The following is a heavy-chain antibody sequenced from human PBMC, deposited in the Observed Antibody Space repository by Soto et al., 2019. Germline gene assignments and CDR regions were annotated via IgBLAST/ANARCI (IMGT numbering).Heavy chain of an antibody. D-gene: IGHD2-15*01. J-gene: IGHJ6*02. CDR3: ARDHCSGGSCYSSYGMDV. CDR2: IKQDGSER. V-gene: IGHV3-7*01. Sequence: EVQLVESGGGLVQPGGSLRLSCAASGFTFSSYWMSWVRQAPGKGLEWVANIKQDGSERYYVDSVKGRFTISRDNAKNTLYLQLNSLRAEDSAVYYGARDHCSGGSCYSSYGMDVWGQGTTVTVSS. CDR1: GFTFSSYW.